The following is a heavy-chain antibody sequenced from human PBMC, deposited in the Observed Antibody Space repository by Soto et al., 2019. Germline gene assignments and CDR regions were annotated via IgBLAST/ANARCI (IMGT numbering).Heavy chain of an antibody. V-gene: IGHV3-30*18. CDR3: AKSDCISTSCYTGLSYFDY. J-gene: IGHJ4*02. D-gene: IGHD2-2*02. CDR1: GFTFSSYG. Sequence: QVQLVESGRGVVQPGRSLRLSCAASGFTFSSYGMHWVRQAPGKGLEWVAVISFDGSNKYYADSVKGRFTISRDNSKNTLYLQMNSLRAEDTAVYYCAKSDCISTSCYTGLSYFDYWGQGTLVTVSS. CDR2: ISFDGSNK.